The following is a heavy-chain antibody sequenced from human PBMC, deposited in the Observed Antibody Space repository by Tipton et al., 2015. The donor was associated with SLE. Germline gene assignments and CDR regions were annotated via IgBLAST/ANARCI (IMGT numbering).Heavy chain of an antibody. J-gene: IGHJ4*02. Sequence: TLSLTCTVSGASIGSSAFSWGWIRQPPGKGLEWIASLSYSGSTYYNPSLRSRVTIPGDTSKNPFSLRLSSLTAADTAVYYCATGRYGDYFFDFWGQGTLVSVSA. CDR3: ATGRYGDYFFDF. CDR1: GASIGSSAFS. D-gene: IGHD2-21*02. V-gene: IGHV4-39*02. CDR2: LSYSGST.